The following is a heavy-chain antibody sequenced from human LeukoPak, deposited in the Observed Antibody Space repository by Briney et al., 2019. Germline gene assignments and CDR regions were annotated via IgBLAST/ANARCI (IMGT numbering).Heavy chain of an antibody. CDR1: GDSMSGYY. J-gene: IGHJ4*02. CDR2: IYYSGNT. Sequence: SQTLSHTCTVSGDSMSGYYWGWIRQPPGKGLDWIGWIYYSGNTKYNPSLQSRVTISLDTSKNQFSLRLSSVTAADTAAYYCVRHKYGDGAAYWGQGTLVTVSS. CDR3: VRHKYGDGAAY. D-gene: IGHD4-17*01. V-gene: IGHV4-59*08.